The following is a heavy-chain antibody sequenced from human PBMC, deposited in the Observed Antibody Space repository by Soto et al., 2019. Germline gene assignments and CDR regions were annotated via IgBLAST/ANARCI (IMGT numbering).Heavy chain of an antibody. V-gene: IGHV3-11*01. CDR1: VVDFLGSY. D-gene: IGHD4-4*01. CDR2: ISDTGRTI. J-gene: IGHJ5*02. CDR3: AGFKEGNILGLRWLDP. Sequence: GWSLRLACVSSVVDFLGSYMNWVRQPPGKGLEWISYISDTGRTIHYADSVKGRFVISRDNSKDSLYLQMSDLRPDDTAVYYCAGFKEGNILGLRWLDPWGQGTRVTVSS.